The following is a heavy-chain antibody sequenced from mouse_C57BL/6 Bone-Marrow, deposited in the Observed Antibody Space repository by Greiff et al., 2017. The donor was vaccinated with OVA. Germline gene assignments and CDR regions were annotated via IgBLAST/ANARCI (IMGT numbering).Heavy chain of an antibody. V-gene: IGHV7-3*01. J-gene: IGHJ4*01. Sequence: EVQRVESGGGLVQPGGSLSLSCAASGFTFTDYYMSWVRQPPGKALEWLGFIRNKANGYTTEYSASVKGRFTISRDNSQSILYLQMNALRAEDSATYYCARYAGLRPYYYAMDYWGQGTSVTVSS. CDR3: ARYAGLRPYYYAMDY. D-gene: IGHD2-4*01. CDR2: IRNKANGYTT. CDR1: GFTFTDYY.